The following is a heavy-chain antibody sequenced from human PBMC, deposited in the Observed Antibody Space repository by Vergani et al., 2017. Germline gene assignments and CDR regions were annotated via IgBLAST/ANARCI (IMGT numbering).Heavy chain of an antibody. D-gene: IGHD3-22*01. V-gene: IGHV3-53*01. CDR1: GFTVSSNY. CDR2: IYSGGST. Sequence: EVQLVESGGVVVQPGGSLRLSCAASGFTVSSNYMSWVRQAPGKGLEWVSVIYSGGSTYYADSVKGRFTISRDNSKNTLYLQMNSLRAEDTAVYYCAREATDYYDSSGYSSTAGAFDIWGQGTMVTVSS. J-gene: IGHJ3*02. CDR3: AREATDYYDSSGYSSTAGAFDI.